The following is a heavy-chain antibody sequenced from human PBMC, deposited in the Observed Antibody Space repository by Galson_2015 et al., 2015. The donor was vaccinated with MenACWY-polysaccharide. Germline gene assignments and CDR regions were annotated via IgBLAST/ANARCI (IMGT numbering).Heavy chain of an antibody. CDR2: VSGGST. CDR1: GFTFSSYT. J-gene: IGHJ4*02. D-gene: IGHD6-19*01. V-gene: IGHV3-23*01. Sequence: SLRLSCAASGFTFSSYTMSWVRQAPGKGLEWVSGVSGGSTYYADSVKGRFAISRDNSKNTLYLQMNSLRAEDTALYYCARLAVDNYFDYWGQGTLVAVSS. CDR3: ARLAVDNYFDY.